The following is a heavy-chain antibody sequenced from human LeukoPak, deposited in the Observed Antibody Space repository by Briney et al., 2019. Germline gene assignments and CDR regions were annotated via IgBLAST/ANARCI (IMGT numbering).Heavy chain of an antibody. V-gene: IGHV3-30*18. CDR2: ISYDGSKK. CDR3: AKGYYLSDY. J-gene: IGHJ4*02. CDR1: GFTFSDYG. D-gene: IGHD3-10*01. Sequence: SGGSLRLSCAASGFTFSDYGMHWVRHAPGKGLEGVAVISYDGSKKYYADSVKGRFTISRDNSKNTLYLQMSSLRAEDTAVYYCAKGYYLSDYWGQGTLVTVSS.